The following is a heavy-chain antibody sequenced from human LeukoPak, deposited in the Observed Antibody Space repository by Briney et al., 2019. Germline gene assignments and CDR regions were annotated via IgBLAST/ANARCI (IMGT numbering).Heavy chain of an antibody. D-gene: IGHD1-1*01. CDR3: AKGYGIIDY. J-gene: IGHJ4*02. CDR1: GFTFSSYG. Sequence: GRSLRLSCAASGFTFSSYGMHWVRQAPGKGLEWVAVISYDGSNKYCADSVKGRFTISRDNSKNTLYLQMNSLRAEDTAVYYCAKGYGIIDYWGQGTLATVSS. V-gene: IGHV3-30*18. CDR2: ISYDGSNK.